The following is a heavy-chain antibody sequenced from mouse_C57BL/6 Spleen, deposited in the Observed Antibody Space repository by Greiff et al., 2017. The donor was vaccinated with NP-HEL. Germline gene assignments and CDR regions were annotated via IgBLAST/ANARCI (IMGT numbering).Heavy chain of an antibody. CDR1: GYTFTDYE. Sequence: QVQLQQSGAELVRPGASVTLSCKASGYTFTDYEMHWVKQTPVHGLEWIGAIDPETGGTAYNQKFKGKAILTADKSSSTAYMELRSLTSEDSAVYYCTKNPYYGSSPFDYWGQGTTLTVSS. CDR3: TKNPYYGSSPFDY. J-gene: IGHJ2*01. D-gene: IGHD1-1*01. CDR2: IDPETGGT. V-gene: IGHV1-15*01.